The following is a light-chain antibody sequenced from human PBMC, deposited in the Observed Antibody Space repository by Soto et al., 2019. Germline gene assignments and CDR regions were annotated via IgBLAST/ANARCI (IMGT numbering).Light chain of an antibody. V-gene: IGKV3-20*01. CDR3: QQYGSSPMYT. J-gene: IGKJ2*01. CDR2: GAS. CDR1: QSVSNSF. Sequence: EIVLTQSPGTLSLSPGERATLSCRASQSVSNSFLAWYQQKPGQAPRLLIYGASSRATGIPDRFSGSGSGTDFTLTISRLEPEYFAVYYCQQYGSSPMYTFGQGTKLEIK.